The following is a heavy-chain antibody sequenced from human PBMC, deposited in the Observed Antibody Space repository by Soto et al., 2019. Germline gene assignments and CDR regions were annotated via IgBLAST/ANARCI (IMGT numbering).Heavy chain of an antibody. CDR3: ARVETYFRKPDKKHTYDSSGYYFSLFFVY. D-gene: IGHD3-22*01. J-gene: IGHJ4*02. V-gene: IGHV1-2*02. CDR2: INPNSGGT. CDR1: GYTFTGYS. Sequence: ASVKVSCKASGYTFTGYSMHWVRQAPGQGLEWMGWINPNSGGTNYAQKFQGRVTMTRDTSISTAYMELSRLRSDDTAVYYCARVETYFRKPDKKHTYDSSGYYFSLFFVYWGQGTLVTVSS.